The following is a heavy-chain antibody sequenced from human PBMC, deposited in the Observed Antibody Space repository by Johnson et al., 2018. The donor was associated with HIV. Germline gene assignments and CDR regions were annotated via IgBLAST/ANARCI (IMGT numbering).Heavy chain of an antibody. J-gene: IGHJ3*02. CDR1: GFTFSSYS. Sequence: QVQLVESGGGLVQPGGSLRLSCAASGFTFSSYSMHWVRQAPGKGLEWLAVTSNDGGNKYYSDSVKGRFTVSRDNSKNTLYLQMNSLRAEDTAVYYCARSGYCTTSSCTDDAFDIWGQGTMVTVSS. D-gene: IGHD2-2*01. CDR2: TSNDGGNK. V-gene: IGHV3-30*14. CDR3: ARSGYCTTSSCTDDAFDI.